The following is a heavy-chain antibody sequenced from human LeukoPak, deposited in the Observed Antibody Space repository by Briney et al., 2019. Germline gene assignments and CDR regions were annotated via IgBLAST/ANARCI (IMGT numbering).Heavy chain of an antibody. Sequence: SVKVSCKASGYTFTSYGISWVRQAPGQGLEWMGWISAYNGNTNYAQKLQGRVTMTTDTSTSTAYMELRSLRSDDTAVYYCARDPKPIAAAGTPDYWGQGTLVTVSS. D-gene: IGHD6-13*01. CDR3: ARDPKPIAAAGTPDY. J-gene: IGHJ4*02. CDR1: GYTFTSYG. V-gene: IGHV1-18*01. CDR2: ISAYNGNT.